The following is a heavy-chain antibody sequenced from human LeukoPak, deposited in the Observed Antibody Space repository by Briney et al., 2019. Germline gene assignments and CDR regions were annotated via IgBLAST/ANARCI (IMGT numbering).Heavy chain of an antibody. J-gene: IGHJ4*02. D-gene: IGHD5-12*01. Sequence: PGGSLRLSCAASGFTLSNYGMNWVRQAPGKGLEWVAFIFFDGSNQYYADSVKGRFTISRDNSRSTLYLQMNSLRPEDTAVYYCAKEGYSGYGTADYWGQGTLVTVSS. CDR1: GFTLSNYG. CDR3: AKEGYSGYGTADY. CDR2: IFFDGSNQ. V-gene: IGHV3-30*02.